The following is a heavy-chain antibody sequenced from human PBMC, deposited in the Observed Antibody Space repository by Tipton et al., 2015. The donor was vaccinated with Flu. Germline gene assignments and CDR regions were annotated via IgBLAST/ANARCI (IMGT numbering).Heavy chain of an antibody. CDR2: IHRAGNT. D-gene: IGHD4-11*01. Sequence: TLSLTCSVSGDSMGSRYYWGWIRQAPGKGLEWIANIHRAGNTYYNPSLKSRVTLSVDTSNNQFSLKLSSVTAADTAVYYCARRDYGNYVSEPKNWFDLWGQGILVTVSA. J-gene: IGHJ5*02. CDR3: ARRDYGNYVSEPKNWFDL. V-gene: IGHV4-38-2*01. CDR1: GDSMGSRYY.